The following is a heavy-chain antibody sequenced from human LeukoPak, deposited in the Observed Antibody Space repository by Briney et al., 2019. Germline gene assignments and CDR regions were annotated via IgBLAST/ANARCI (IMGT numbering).Heavy chain of an antibody. V-gene: IGHV1-2*02. J-gene: IGHJ4*02. CDR2: INPNSGGT. Sequence: ASVKVSCKASGYTFTGYYMHWVRQAPGQGLEWMGWINPNSGGTNYAQKFQGRVTMTRDTSISTAYMELSRLRSDDTAVYYCARGPPDYYDILTGYYEPLIDYWGQGTLVTVSS. CDR3: ARGPPDYYDILTGYYEPLIDY. D-gene: IGHD3-9*01. CDR1: GYTFTGYY.